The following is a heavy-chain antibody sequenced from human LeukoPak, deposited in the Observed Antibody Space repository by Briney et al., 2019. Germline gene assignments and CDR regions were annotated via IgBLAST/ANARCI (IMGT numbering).Heavy chain of an antibody. Sequence: GASVKVSCKASGGTFSSYVISWVRQAPGQGLEWMGGIIPIFGTANYAQKFQGRVTITADETTSTAYMELSSLRSEDTAVYYCARAVGADTGGRDYYYYGMDVWGQGTTVTVSS. D-gene: IGHD1-26*01. CDR2: IIPIFGTA. CDR3: ARAVGADTGGRDYYYYGMDV. CDR1: GGTFSSYV. J-gene: IGHJ6*02. V-gene: IGHV1-69*13.